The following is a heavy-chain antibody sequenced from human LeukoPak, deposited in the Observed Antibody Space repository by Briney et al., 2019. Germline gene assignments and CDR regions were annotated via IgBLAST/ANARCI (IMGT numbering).Heavy chain of an antibody. CDR2: ISPSGGTT. CDR3: ARGSNYYYDSSADYPRY. Sequence: ASVKVSCKTSGYTFTTYYIHWVRQAPGQGLEWMGIISPSGGTTTYAQQFQGRVTMTRDTSTSTVYMELNTLRSEDTAVYYCARGSNYYYDSSADYPRYWGQGTLVTVSS. D-gene: IGHD3-22*01. CDR1: GYTFTTYY. V-gene: IGHV1-46*01. J-gene: IGHJ4*02.